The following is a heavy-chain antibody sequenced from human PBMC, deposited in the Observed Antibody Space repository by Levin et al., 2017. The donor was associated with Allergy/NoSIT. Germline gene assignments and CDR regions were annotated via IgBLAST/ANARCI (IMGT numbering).Heavy chain of an antibody. V-gene: IGHV3-53*01. CDR1: GFTVSSNY. CDR2: IYSGGGT. Sequence: GESLKISCAASGFTVSSNYMTWVRQAPGKGLEWVSVIYSGGGTYYADSVKGRFTISRDNSKTTLYLQMNSLRAEDTAVYYCARGGGSFGQHWGQGTLVTVSS. D-gene: IGHD3-16*01. CDR3: ARGGGSFGQH. J-gene: IGHJ1*01.